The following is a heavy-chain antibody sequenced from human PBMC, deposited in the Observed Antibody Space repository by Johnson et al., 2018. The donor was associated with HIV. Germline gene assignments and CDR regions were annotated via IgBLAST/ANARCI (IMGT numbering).Heavy chain of an antibody. V-gene: IGHV3-30-3*01. J-gene: IGHJ3*01. Sequence: QVQLVESGGGVVQPGKSLKLSCAASGFIFSSYAMHWVRQAPGKGLEWVAGILYDGSNKDYADSVKGRFTISSDNAKNSLYLQMNSLRVEDTALYYCAMPYYFDSGVYQWGQGTMVTVSS. CDR2: ILYDGSNK. CDR3: AMPYYFDSGVYQ. D-gene: IGHD3-22*01. CDR1: GFIFSSYA.